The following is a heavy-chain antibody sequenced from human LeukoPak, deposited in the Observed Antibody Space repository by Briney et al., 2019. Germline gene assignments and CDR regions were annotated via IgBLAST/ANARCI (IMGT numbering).Heavy chain of an antibody. V-gene: IGHV4-59*12. CDR3: ARGLGSSWYYFDY. CDR2: IYYSGSS. J-gene: IGHJ4*02. D-gene: IGHD6-13*01. Sequence: PSETLSLTCTISRGSISGFYWSWIRQPPGKGLEWIGYIYYSGSSNYNPSLKSRVTMSVDTSKNQFSLKLSSVTAADTAVYYCARGLGSSWYYFDYWGQGTLVTVSS. CDR1: RGSISGFY.